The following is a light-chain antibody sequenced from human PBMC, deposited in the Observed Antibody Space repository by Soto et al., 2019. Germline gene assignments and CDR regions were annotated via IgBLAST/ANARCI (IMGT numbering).Light chain of an antibody. J-gene: IGKJ1*01. CDR1: QSISSY. V-gene: IGKV1-5*01. CDR2: FVS. Sequence: DIQMTQSPSSLSASVGDRVTITGGASQSISSYLNWYQQKPGKAPKLLIYFVSTLQSGVPSSFSGSGSGTEFTLTISSLQPDDFATYYCQHYNSYSEAFGQGTKVDIK. CDR3: QHYNSYSEA.